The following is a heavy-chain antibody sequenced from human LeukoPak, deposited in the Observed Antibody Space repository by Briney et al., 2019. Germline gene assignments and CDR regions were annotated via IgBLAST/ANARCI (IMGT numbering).Heavy chain of an antibody. J-gene: IGHJ6*03. Sequence: SETLSLTCTVSGGSISSYYWSWIRQPPGKGLEWIGYIYYSGSTNYNPSLKSRVTISIDTSKNQFSLKLSSVTAADTAVYYRARRNPYDSSGYYYGASNYYYMDVWGKGTTVTVSS. CDR2: IYYSGST. D-gene: IGHD3-22*01. CDR3: ARRNPYDSSGYYYGASNYYYMDV. CDR1: GGSISSYY. V-gene: IGHV4-59*01.